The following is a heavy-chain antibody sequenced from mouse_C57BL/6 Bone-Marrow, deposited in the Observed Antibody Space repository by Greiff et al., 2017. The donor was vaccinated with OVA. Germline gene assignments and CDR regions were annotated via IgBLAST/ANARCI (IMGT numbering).Heavy chain of an antibody. CDR1: GYTFTSYG. CDR3: AHYYGSTYYYAMDY. Sequence: QVQLQPSGAELARPGASVKLSCKASGYTFTSYGISWVKQRTGQGLEWIGEIYPRSGNTYYNEKFKGKATLTADKSSSTAYMELRSLTSEDSAVYFCAHYYGSTYYYAMDYWGQGTSVTVSS. J-gene: IGHJ4*01. V-gene: IGHV1-81*01. CDR2: IYPRSGNT. D-gene: IGHD1-1*01.